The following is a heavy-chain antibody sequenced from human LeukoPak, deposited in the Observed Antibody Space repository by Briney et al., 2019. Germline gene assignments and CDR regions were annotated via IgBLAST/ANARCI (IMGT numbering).Heavy chain of an antibody. V-gene: IGHV1-24*01. CDR1: GYTLTELS. D-gene: IGHD3-10*01. CDR2: FDPEDGET. J-gene: IGHJ6*02. Sequence: ASVKVSCKVSGYTLTELSMRWVRQAPGKGLEWMGGFDPEDGETIYAQKFQGRVTMTEDTSTDTAYMELSSLRSEDTAVYYCATGVVRGVIIARGMDVWGQGTTVTVSS. CDR3: ATGVVRGVIIARGMDV.